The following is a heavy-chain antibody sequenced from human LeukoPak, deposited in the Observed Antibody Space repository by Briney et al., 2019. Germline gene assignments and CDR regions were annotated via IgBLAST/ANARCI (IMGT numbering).Heavy chain of an antibody. Sequence: SETLSLTCTVSGGSISSYYWGWIRQPPGKGLEWIGSIYYSGSTYYNPSLKSRDTISVDTSKNQFSLKLSSVTAADTAVYYCARKSYYDSSGYYYSPLYYFDYWGQGTLVTVSS. CDR1: GGSISSYY. J-gene: IGHJ4*02. V-gene: IGHV4-39*01. D-gene: IGHD3-22*01. CDR3: ARKSYYDSSGYYYSPLYYFDY. CDR2: IYYSGST.